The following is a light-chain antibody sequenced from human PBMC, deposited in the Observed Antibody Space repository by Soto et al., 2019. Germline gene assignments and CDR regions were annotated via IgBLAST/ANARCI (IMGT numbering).Light chain of an antibody. J-gene: IGKJ4*01. CDR1: QNIKNY. CDR2: ELS. V-gene: IGKV1-33*01. Sequence: IQMTQSPSSLSISLGDRVNITCQASQNIKNYVNWYQHRPGKAPEFLIYELSILQTGVSSRFRDIGYWTHCTVLVSNVQPDDCATYYLQQYEDLLLTFGGGTKRDIK. CDR3: QQYEDLLLT.